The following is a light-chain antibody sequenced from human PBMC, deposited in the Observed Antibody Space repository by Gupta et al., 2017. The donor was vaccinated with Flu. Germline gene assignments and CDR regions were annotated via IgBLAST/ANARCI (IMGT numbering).Light chain of an antibody. CDR3: AAWDASLSGPGV. CDR1: NSNIGSNY. Sequence: RVTISCSGSNSNIGSNYVYWYQQLPGTAPKLLIYRNNQRPSGVPDRFSGSISGLRSEDEADYYCAAWDASLSGPGVFGGGTKLTV. V-gene: IGLV1-47*01. CDR2: RNN. J-gene: IGLJ3*02.